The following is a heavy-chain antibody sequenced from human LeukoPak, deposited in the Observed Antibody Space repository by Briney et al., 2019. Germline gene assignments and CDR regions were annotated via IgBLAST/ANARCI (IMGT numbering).Heavy chain of an antibody. V-gene: IGHV3-7*01. Sequence: GGSLRLSCAASGFTFSSYWMSWVRQAPGKGLEWVANIKQDGSEKYYVDSVKGRFTISRDNAKNSLYLQMNSLRAEDTAVYYCARDHRFLDSYPGIDAFDIWGQGTMVTVSS. J-gene: IGHJ3*02. D-gene: IGHD3/OR15-3a*01. CDR2: IKQDGSEK. CDR3: ARDHRFLDSYPGIDAFDI. CDR1: GFTFSSYW.